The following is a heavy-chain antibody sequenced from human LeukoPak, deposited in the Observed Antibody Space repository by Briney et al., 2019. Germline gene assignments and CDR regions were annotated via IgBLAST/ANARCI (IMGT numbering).Heavy chain of an antibody. V-gene: IGHV1-18*01. D-gene: IGHD2-8*01. CDR2: ISPYNGKT. CDR1: GDSFATYG. Sequence: ASVRVSCNASGDSFATYGLSWVRQAPGQGLEWMGWISPYNGKTDYARKFQDRVTMTTDISTTTAYMELTSLTSDDTAVYFCARHPRTIWSTISDNWFDPWGQGTLVTVSS. J-gene: IGHJ5*02. CDR3: ARHPRTIWSTISDNWFDP.